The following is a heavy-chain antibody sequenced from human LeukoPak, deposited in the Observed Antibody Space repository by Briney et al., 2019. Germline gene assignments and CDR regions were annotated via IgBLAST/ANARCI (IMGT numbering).Heavy chain of an antibody. CDR2: IYYSGST. D-gene: IGHD3-9*01. CDR1: GGSISSYY. CDR3: ARTRYYDILTGHQPFDY. V-gene: IGHV4-59*01. Sequence: SETLPLTCTVSGGSISSYYWSWIRQPPGKGLEWIGYIYYSGSTNYNPSLKSRVTISVDTSKNQFSLKLSSVTAADTAVYYCARTRYYDILTGHQPFDYWGQGTLVTVSS. J-gene: IGHJ4*02.